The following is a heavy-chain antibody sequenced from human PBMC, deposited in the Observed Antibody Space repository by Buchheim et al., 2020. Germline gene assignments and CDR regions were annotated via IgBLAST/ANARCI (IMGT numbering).Heavy chain of an antibody. CDR3: AKDLTGVRGVIITYYFIY. Sequence: EVQLVESGGGLGQPGGSLRLSCAVSGFTFSGYAMSWVRQTPGKGLEWVSTISGSTGATYYTDSVQGRFTISRDDSKSTLYLQMDSLRAEDTATYYCAKDLTGVRGVIITYYFIYWGQGTL. CDR2: ISGSTGAT. V-gene: IGHV3-23*04. CDR1: GFTFSGYA. J-gene: IGHJ4*02. D-gene: IGHD3-10*01.